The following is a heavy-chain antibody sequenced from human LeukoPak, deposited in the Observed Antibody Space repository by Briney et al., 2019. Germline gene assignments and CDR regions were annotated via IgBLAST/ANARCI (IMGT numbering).Heavy chain of an antibody. D-gene: IGHD2-8*01. Sequence: PGGSLRLSCAASGFTFSSYAMSWVRQAPGKGLEWGSAISGSGGTTYYAHSVKRRFTISRDNSKNTLYLQMNSLRAEDTAVYYCANRESKKYEGWFDPWGQGTLVTVSS. V-gene: IGHV3-23*01. CDR1: GFTFSSYA. J-gene: IGHJ5*02. CDR2: ISGSGGTT. CDR3: ANRESKKYEGWFDP.